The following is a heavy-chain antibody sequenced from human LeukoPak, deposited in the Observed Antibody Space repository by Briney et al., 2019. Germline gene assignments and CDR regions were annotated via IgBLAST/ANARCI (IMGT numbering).Heavy chain of an antibody. CDR3: ARHANYYGSGSYLNWFDP. CDR2: MHYSVTT. D-gene: IGHD3-10*01. CDR1: GDSISSYY. Sequence: SETDSLTCTVSGDSISSYYWSWIRQPPGKGLEWIGYMHYSVTTNHNPSLKSRVTISVDTSKNHFSLKLTSVTAADTAVYYCARHANYYGSGSYLNWFDPWGHGNLFTVSS. J-gene: IGHJ5*02. V-gene: IGHV4-59*08.